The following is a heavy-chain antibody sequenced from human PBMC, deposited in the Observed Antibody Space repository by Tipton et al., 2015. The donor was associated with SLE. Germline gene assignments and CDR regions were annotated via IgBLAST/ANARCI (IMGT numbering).Heavy chain of an antibody. J-gene: IGHJ3*02. Sequence: TLSLTCTVSGGSISSYYWSWIRQPPGKGLEWIGYIYYSGSTNYNPSLKSRVTISVDTSKNQFSLKLSSMTAADTAVYYCARRLWAFDIWGQETMVTVSS. CDR2: IYYSGST. CDR3: ARRLWAFDI. V-gene: IGHV4-59*08. D-gene: IGHD2-21*01. CDR1: GGSISSYY.